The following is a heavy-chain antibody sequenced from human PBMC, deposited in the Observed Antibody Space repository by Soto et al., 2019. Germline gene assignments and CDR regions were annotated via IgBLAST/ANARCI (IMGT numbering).Heavy chain of an antibody. V-gene: IGHV1-8*01. J-gene: IGHJ4*02. Sequence: GASVKVSCKASGYTFTSYDINWVRQATGQGLEWMGWMNPNSGNTGYAQKFQGRVTMTRNTSISTAYMELSSLRSEDTAVYYCARSRLVAPGYSSGWYSVSHYWGQGTLVTVSS. CDR1: GYTFTSYD. CDR2: MNPNSGNT. CDR3: ARSRLVAPGYSSGWYSVSHY. D-gene: IGHD6-19*01.